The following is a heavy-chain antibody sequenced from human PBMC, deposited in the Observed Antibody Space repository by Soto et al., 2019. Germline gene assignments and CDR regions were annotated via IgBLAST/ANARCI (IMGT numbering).Heavy chain of an antibody. CDR3: TRKKQYYEYVWGSYRYTNPYFYY. J-gene: IGHJ4*02. D-gene: IGHD3-16*02. CDR2: IRSKAYGGTT. V-gene: IGHV3-49*04. CDR1: GFTFGDYA. Sequence: GGSLRLSCTASGFTFGDYAMSWVRQAPGKGLEWVGFIRSKAYGGTTEYAASVKGRFTISRDDSKSIAYLQMNSLKTEDTAVYYCTRKKQYYEYVWGSYRYTNPYFYYWGQGTLVTVSS.